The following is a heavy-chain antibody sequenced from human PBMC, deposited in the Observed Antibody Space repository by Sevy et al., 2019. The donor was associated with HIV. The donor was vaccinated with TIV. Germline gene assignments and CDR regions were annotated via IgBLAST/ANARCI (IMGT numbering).Heavy chain of an antibody. V-gene: IGHV1-18*01. Sequence: ASVKVSCKASGYTFTNYHITWVRQAPGQGLEWMGWITPNNGNTNYVQRLQGRVTMTTDKSTSTAYMELRSLRSDDTAVYYCARGPSGSQGPGQYFHHWGQGTLVTVSS. CDR1: GYTFTNYH. CDR2: ITPNNGNT. J-gene: IGHJ1*01. D-gene: IGHD1-26*01. CDR3: ARGPSGSQGPGQYFHH.